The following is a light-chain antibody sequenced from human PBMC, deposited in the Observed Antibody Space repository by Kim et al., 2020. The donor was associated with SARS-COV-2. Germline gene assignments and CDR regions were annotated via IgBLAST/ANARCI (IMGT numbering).Light chain of an antibody. Sequence: LSPGDRATLSCSASRTVSSNYVAWYQQRPGQAPRLLIYGASSRATGIPDTFSGSGSGTDFTLTISRLEPEDCAVYYCQQYGSSPYTFGQGTKLEI. CDR1: RTVSSNY. J-gene: IGKJ2*01. CDR3: QQYGSSPYT. CDR2: GAS. V-gene: IGKV3-20*01.